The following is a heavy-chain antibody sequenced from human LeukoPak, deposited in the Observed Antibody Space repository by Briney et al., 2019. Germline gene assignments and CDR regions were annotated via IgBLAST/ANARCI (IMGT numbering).Heavy chain of an antibody. CDR3: YIAVAGTKGYFDY. V-gene: IGHV4-39*07. Sequence: SETLSLTCTVSGGSISGSSYYWGWIRQPPGKGLEWIGSIYYSGSTYYNPSLKSRVTISVDTSKNQFSLKLSSVTAADTAVYYCYIAVAGTKGYFDYWGQGTLVTVSS. CDR1: GGSISGSSYY. D-gene: IGHD6-19*01. CDR2: IYYSGST. J-gene: IGHJ4*02.